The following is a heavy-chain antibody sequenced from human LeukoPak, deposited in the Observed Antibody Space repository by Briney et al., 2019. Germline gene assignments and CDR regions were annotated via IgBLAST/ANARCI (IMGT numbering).Heavy chain of an antibody. Sequence: SVKVSCKASGYTFTSYGISWVRQAPGQGLEWMGGIIPIFGTANYAQKFQGRVTITADESTSTAYMELSSLRSEDTAVYYCARPLAPPHAWFDPWGQGTLVTVSS. V-gene: IGHV1-69*13. CDR2: IIPIFGTA. J-gene: IGHJ5*02. CDR1: GYTFTSYG. CDR3: ARPLAPPHAWFDP.